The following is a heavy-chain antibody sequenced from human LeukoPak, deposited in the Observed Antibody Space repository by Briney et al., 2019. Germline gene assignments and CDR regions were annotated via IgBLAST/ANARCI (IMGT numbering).Heavy chain of an antibody. Sequence: GGSLRLSCAASGFTFSGYAMSWVRQAPGKGLEWVSAISGSGGSTYYADSVKGRFTISRDNSKNTLYLQMNSLRAEDTAVYYCAKDGGIFGVVIGGAFDIWGQGTMVTVSS. CDR3: AKDGGIFGVVIGGAFDI. J-gene: IGHJ3*02. D-gene: IGHD3-3*01. CDR2: ISGSGGST. CDR1: GFTFSGYA. V-gene: IGHV3-23*01.